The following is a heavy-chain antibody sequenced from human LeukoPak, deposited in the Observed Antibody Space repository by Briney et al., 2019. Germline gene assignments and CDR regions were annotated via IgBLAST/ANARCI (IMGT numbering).Heavy chain of an antibody. CDR1: GYSFTNYW. CDR2: IYPGDSDT. V-gene: IGHV5-51*01. J-gene: IGHJ4*02. Sequence: GESLKISCRGSGYSFTNYWIGWVRQMPGDGLEWMGIIYPGDSDTRYSPSFQGQVTISADKSITTAYLQWSSLKASDTAMYYCARSRVGGTYSAYDHWGQGTLVTVSS. CDR3: ARSRVGGTYSAYDH. D-gene: IGHD1-26*01.